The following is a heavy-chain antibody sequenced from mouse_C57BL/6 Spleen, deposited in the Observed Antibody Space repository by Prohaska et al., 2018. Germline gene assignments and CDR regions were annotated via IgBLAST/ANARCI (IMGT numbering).Heavy chain of an antibody. CDR1: VYTFTSYW. D-gene: IGHD1-1*01. J-gene: IGHJ2*01. Sequence: QVQLQQPGAELVRPGSSVKLSCKASVYTFTSYWMDWVKQRPGQGIEWIGNIYPSDSETHYNQKFKEKDTLTVDKSSSTAYMQLSSLTSEDSAVYYCARSYGSSYFDYWGQGTTLTVSS. V-gene: IGHV1-61*01. CDR2: IYPSDSET. CDR3: ARSYGSSYFDY.